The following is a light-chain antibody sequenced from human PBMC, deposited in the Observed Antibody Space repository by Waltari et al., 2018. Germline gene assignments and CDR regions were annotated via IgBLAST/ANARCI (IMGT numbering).Light chain of an antibody. V-gene: IGLV2-11*01. CDR1: SSDVGGYNY. CDR2: DVI. Sequence: QSALTQPRSVSGSPGQSVTISCTGTSSDVGGYNYVSWYQQHPGKAPKLMIYDVIKRPPGVPDRFSGSKSGNTASLTISGLQAEDEADYYCCSYAGSYVVFGGGTKLTVL. J-gene: IGLJ2*01. CDR3: CSYAGSYVV.